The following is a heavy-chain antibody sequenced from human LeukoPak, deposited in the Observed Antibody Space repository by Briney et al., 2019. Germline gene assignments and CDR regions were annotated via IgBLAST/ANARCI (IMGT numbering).Heavy chain of an antibody. CDR1: GYTFTSYD. CDR3: ARDVWFGERNFDY. D-gene: IGHD3-10*01. Sequence: ASVKVSCKASGYTFTSYDINWVRQATGQGLEWMGWISAYNGDTNYAQKLQGRVTMTTDTSTSTASMELRSLRSDDTAVYYCARDVWFGERNFDYWGQGTLVTVSS. CDR2: ISAYNGDT. V-gene: IGHV1-18*01. J-gene: IGHJ4*02.